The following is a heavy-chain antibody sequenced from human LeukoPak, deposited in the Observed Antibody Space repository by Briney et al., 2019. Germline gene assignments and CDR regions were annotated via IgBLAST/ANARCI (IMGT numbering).Heavy chain of an antibody. CDR1: GGSFSGYY. Sequence: SETLSLTCAVYGGSFSGYYWSWIRQPPGKGLEWIGEINHSGSTNYNPSLKSRVTISVDTSKNQLSLKLSSVTAADTAVYYCASGYYYDAFDIWGQGTMVTVSS. V-gene: IGHV4-34*01. CDR3: ASGYYYDAFDI. J-gene: IGHJ3*02. D-gene: IGHD3-22*01. CDR2: INHSGST.